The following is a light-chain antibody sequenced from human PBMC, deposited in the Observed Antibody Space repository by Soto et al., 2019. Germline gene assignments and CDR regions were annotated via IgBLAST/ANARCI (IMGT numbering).Light chain of an antibody. CDR2: GAS. J-gene: IGKJ4*01. Sequence: EIVLTQSPGTLSLSPGERATLSCRASQSFRSSYLDWYQQKRGQAPRLLIYGASSRATRIPDRFSGSGSETDVTLTISRLEPEDLAEYYCQQYGSSPLTFGGGTKVEIK. CDR1: QSFRSSY. V-gene: IGKV3-20*01. CDR3: QQYGSSPLT.